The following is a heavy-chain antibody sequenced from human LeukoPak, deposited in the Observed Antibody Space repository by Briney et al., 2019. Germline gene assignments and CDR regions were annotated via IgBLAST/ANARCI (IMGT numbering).Heavy chain of an antibody. CDR1: GFTVSSNY. D-gene: IGHD1-26*01. V-gene: IGHV3-53*01. Sequence: PGGSLRLSCADSGFTVSSNYMSWVRHAPGKGLEWVSEIYSDGRTYYGASVKGRFSISRDNSKNTVYLQMNSLRVEDTAVYYCARELREHGVFDIWGQGTMVTVSS. CDR2: IYSDGRT. J-gene: IGHJ3*02. CDR3: ARELREHGVFDI.